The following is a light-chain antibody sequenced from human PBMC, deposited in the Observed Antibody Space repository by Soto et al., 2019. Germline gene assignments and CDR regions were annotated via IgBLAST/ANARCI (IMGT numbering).Light chain of an antibody. V-gene: IGKV1-5*03. CDR1: HHIDAW. Sequence: IQMTQSPSTLSASVGDRVTITCRASHHIDAWLAWYQQKPGKAPKVLIYKASILESGVPSRFSGSGSGTEFTLTISSLQPDDFATYYCQEYDTYSTFGQGTKVDIK. J-gene: IGKJ1*01. CDR2: KAS. CDR3: QEYDTYST.